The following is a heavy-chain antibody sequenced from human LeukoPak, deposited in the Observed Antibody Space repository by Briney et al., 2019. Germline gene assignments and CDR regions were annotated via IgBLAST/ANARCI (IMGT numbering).Heavy chain of an antibody. J-gene: IGHJ3*02. Sequence: SVKVSCKASGGTFSSYAISWVRQAPGQGLEWMGRIIPIFGIANYAQKFQGRATITADKSTSTAYMELSSLRSEDTAVYYCASRHYYDSSGYYARRNDAFDIWGQGTMVTVSS. CDR3: ASRHYYDSSGYYARRNDAFDI. V-gene: IGHV1-69*04. CDR1: GGTFSSYA. CDR2: IIPIFGIA. D-gene: IGHD3-22*01.